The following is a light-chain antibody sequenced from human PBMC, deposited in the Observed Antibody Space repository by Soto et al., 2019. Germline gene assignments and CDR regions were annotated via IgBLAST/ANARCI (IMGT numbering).Light chain of an antibody. V-gene: IGKV3-20*01. Sequence: EIALTQSPGTLSLSPGERATLSCRASQRVSSGYLAWYQQKPGQAPRLLIYDASSRATGIPDRFSGSGSGTDFTLTISRLEPEDFAVYYCQEYGSAPRITFG. J-gene: IGKJ5*01. CDR1: QRVSSGY. CDR2: DAS. CDR3: QEYGSAPRIT.